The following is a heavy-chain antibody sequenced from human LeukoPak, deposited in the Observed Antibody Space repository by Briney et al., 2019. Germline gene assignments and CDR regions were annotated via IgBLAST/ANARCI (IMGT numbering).Heavy chain of an antibody. Sequence: SETLSLTCAVSGGSISSGGYSWSWIRQPPGKGLEWIGCIYHSGSTYYNPSLKSRVTISVDRSKNQFSLKLSSVTAADTAVYYCARAFGRLVPYYFDYWGQGTLVTVSS. CDR3: ARAFGRLVPYYFDY. J-gene: IGHJ4*02. CDR2: IYHSGST. CDR1: GGSISSGGYS. V-gene: IGHV4-30-2*01. D-gene: IGHD3-16*01.